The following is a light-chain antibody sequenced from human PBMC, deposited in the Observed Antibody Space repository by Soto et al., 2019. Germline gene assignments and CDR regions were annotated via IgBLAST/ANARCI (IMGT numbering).Light chain of an antibody. Sequence: EIVLTQSPATLSLSPGERATLSCRASQSFSSYLAWYQQKPGQAPRLLIYDASNRATGIPARFSGSGSGTDFTLTISRLEPEDFAVYYCQHYVTPPITFGQGTRLEIK. CDR2: DAS. V-gene: IGKV3-11*01. CDR1: QSFSSY. J-gene: IGKJ5*01. CDR3: QHYVTPPIT.